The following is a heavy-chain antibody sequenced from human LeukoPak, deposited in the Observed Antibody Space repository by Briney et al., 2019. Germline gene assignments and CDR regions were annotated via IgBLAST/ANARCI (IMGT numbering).Heavy chain of an antibody. CDR3: ARVRSPRWGFDY. J-gene: IGHJ4*02. CDR1: GGPIRSYY. CDR2: IYYTGST. Sequence: SETLSLTCTVSGGPIRSYYWTWIRQPPGKGLEWIGHIYYTGSTTYNPSLKSRVTISVDTSKNQFSLKVTSVTAADTAVYYCARVRSPRWGFDYWGQGTLVTVSS. D-gene: IGHD3-16*01. V-gene: IGHV4-59*12.